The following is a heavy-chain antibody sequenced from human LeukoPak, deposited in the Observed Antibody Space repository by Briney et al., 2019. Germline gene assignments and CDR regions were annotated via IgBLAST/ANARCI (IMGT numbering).Heavy chain of an antibody. D-gene: IGHD2/OR15-2a*01. J-gene: IGHJ3*02. V-gene: IGHV1-2*02. CDR1: GYTFTGYY. CDR3: ARTFLDAFDI. Sequence: ASVKVSCKASGYTFTGYYMHWLRQAPGQGLEWMGWINPNSGGTNYAQKFKGRVTMTRDTSISTAYVDLSRLRSDDTAVYYCARTFLDAFDIWGQGTMVTVSS. CDR2: INPNSGGT.